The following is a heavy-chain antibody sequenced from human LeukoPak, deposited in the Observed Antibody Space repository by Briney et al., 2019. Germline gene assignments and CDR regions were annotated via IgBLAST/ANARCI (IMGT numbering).Heavy chain of an antibody. V-gene: IGHV1-2*02. CDR3: ARHREVLLWFGEPGENWFDP. J-gene: IGHJ5*02. Sequence: ASVKVSCKASGYTVTGYYMHWVRQAPGQGLEWMGWINPNSGGTNYAQKFQGRVTISVDTSKNQFSLKLSSVTAADTAVYYCARHREVLLWFGEPGENWFDPWGQGTLVTVSS. D-gene: IGHD3-10*01. CDR1: GYTVTGYY. CDR2: INPNSGGT.